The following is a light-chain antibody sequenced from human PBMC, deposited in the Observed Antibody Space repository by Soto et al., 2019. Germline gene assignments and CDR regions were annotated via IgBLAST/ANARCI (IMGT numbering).Light chain of an antibody. V-gene: IGKV3-15*01. J-gene: IGKJ1*01. CDR1: QSVRSN. CDR2: GAT. CDR3: QQHNNWPT. Sequence: IVMTQFPATLSVFPGERATLSCRASQSVRSNLDWYQQKPGQAPRLLIYGATTRATGIPARFNGSGSGTEFTLSISSLQSEDIAVYYCQQHNNWPTFGQGTKVDIK.